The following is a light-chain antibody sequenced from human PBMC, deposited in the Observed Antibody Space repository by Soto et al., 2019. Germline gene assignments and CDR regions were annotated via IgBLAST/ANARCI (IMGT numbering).Light chain of an antibody. V-gene: IGKV1-27*01. CDR1: QGISDF. CDR2: GAT. J-gene: IGKJ4*01. Sequence: DIQMTQSPSSLSASVVDRVTITCRASQGISDFLAWYQQKPGKAPQLLIYGATTLQSGVPSRFSGSGSGTDFTLTIASLQPEDVATYYCQKYNSDPLTFGGGTKVDIK. CDR3: QKYNSDPLT.